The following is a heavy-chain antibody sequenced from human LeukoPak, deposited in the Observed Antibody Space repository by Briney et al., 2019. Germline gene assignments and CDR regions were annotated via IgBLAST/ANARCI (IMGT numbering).Heavy chain of an antibody. Sequence: GGSLRLSCAASGFTFDDYGMSWVRQAPGKGLEWVSGINWNGGSTGYADSVKGRFTISRDNAKNSLYLQMNSLRAEGTALYYCARDRRYYYDSSGYPEYFQHWGQGTLVTVSS. V-gene: IGHV3-20*04. CDR3: ARDRRYYYDSSGYPEYFQH. D-gene: IGHD3-22*01. CDR1: GFTFDDYG. CDR2: INWNGGST. J-gene: IGHJ1*01.